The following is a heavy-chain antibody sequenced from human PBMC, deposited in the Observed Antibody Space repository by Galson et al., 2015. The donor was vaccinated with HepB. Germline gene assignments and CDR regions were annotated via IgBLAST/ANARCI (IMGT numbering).Heavy chain of an antibody. V-gene: IGHV3-15*01. J-gene: IGHJ4*02. D-gene: IGHD3-22*01. CDR2: IKSKTDGGTT. Sequence: SLRLSCAASGFTFSNAWMSWVRQAPGKGLEWVGRIKSKTDGGTTDYAAPVKGRFTISRDDSKNTLYLQMNSLKTEDTAVYYCTTDYYYDSSGYYGGFDYWGQGTLVTVSS. CDR1: GFTFSNAW. CDR3: TTDYYYDSSGYYGGFDY.